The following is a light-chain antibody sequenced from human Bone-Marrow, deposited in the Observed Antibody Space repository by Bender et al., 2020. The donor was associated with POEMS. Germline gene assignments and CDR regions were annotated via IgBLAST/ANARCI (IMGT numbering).Light chain of an antibody. CDR2: KDT. Sequence: SYELTQPPSVSVSPGQTARIPCSGDALPKQHAYWYQQKPGQAPVLVMYKDTEMPSGIPERFSGSSSGTTVTLTISGVQAEDEADYYCQSADSSGTYPVVFGGGTKLTVL. CDR3: QSADSSGTYPVV. CDR1: ALPKQH. J-gene: IGLJ2*01. V-gene: IGLV3-25*03.